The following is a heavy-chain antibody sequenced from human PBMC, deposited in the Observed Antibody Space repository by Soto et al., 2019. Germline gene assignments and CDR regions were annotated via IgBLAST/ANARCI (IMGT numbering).Heavy chain of an antibody. V-gene: IGHV1-3*01. CDR1: GFTFACKS. CDR3: ARALAVAGTFIY. Sequence: GGPVEACWEASGFTFACKSMYLGRQAPGQRLEWMGWINAGNGNTKYSQKFQGRVTITRDTSASTAYMELSSLRSEDTAVYYYARALAVAGTFIYWGQGTRVTVS. CDR2: INAGNGNT. D-gene: IGHD6-19*01. J-gene: IGHJ4*02.